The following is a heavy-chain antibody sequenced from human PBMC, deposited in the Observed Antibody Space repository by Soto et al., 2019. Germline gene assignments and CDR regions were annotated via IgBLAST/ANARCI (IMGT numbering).Heavy chain of an antibody. Sequence: VKVSCKASGGTFSSYAISWVRQAPGQGLEWMGGIIPIFGTANYAQKFQGRVTITADESTSTAYMELSSLRSEDTAVYYCARAFAPRRLEGELLVDWFDPWGQGTLVTVSS. D-gene: IGHD1-26*01. V-gene: IGHV1-69*13. CDR1: GGTFSSYA. CDR2: IIPIFGTA. CDR3: ARAFAPRRLEGELLVDWFDP. J-gene: IGHJ5*02.